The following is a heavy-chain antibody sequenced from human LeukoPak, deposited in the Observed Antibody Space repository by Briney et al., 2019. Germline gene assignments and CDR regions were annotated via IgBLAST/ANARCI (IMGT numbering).Heavy chain of an antibody. CDR3: ASLYGVYHFDY. D-gene: IGHD6-6*01. CDR2: IYYSGST. V-gene: IGHV4-39*01. CDR1: GGSISSSSYY. Sequence: PSETLSLTYTVSGGSISSSSYYWGWIRLPPGKGLEWIGSIYYSGSTYYNPSLKSRVTISVDTSKNQFSLKLNSVTAADTAVYYCASLYGVYHFDYWGQGTLVTVSS. J-gene: IGHJ4*02.